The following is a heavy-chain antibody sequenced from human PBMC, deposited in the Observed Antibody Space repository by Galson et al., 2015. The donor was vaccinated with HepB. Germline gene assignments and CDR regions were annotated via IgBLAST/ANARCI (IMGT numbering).Heavy chain of an antibody. V-gene: IGHV3-30*18. CDR2: ISYDGSNK. CDR1: GFTFSSYG. J-gene: IGHJ4*02. D-gene: IGHD6-19*01. CDR3: AKAGIAVADSLDY. Sequence: SLRLSCAASGFTFSSYGMHWVHQAPGKGLEWVAVISYDGSNKYYADSVKGRFTISRDNSKNTLYLQMNSLRAEDTAVYYCAKAGIAVADSLDYWGQGTLVTVSS.